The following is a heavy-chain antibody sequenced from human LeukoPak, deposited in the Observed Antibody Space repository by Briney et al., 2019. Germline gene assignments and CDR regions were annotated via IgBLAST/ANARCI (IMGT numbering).Heavy chain of an antibody. J-gene: IGHJ4*02. CDR3: VKEYHSRGFGAYFDY. V-gene: IGHV3-30*02. CDR2: IWYDGSNK. Sequence: GGSLRLSCAASGFIFSSYGMHWVRQAPGKGLEWVAVIWYDGSNKYYADSVKGRFTISRDNSINTVDLQMNSLRAEDTAVYYCVKEYHSRGFGAYFDYWGQGTLVTVSS. D-gene: IGHD3-3*01. CDR1: GFIFSSYG.